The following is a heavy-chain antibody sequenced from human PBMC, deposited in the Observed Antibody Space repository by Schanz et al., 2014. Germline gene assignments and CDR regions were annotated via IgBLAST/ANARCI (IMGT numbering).Heavy chain of an antibody. Sequence: QVHLVQSGAEVKKPGASVKVSCKASGYTFTDYYIHWVRQAPGQGLEWMGRINPNTGGTNFAQKFQGRVTMTRDTSITTAYMDLSGLTSDDTAVYYCARELRLEYYFDYWGQGTLVTVSS. CDR3: ARELRLEYYFDY. J-gene: IGHJ4*02. D-gene: IGHD4-17*01. CDR1: GYTFTDYY. V-gene: IGHV1-2*06. CDR2: INPNTGGT.